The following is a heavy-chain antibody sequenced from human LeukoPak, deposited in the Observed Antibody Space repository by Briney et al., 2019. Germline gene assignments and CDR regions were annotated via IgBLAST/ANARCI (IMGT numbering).Heavy chain of an antibody. V-gene: IGHV3-33*01. J-gene: IGHJ4*02. CDR2: IWYDGSNK. D-gene: IGHD3-16*01. CDR3: ARDYADYFDS. Sequence: PGGSLRLSCAASGFTFSRNGMHWVRQAPAKGLEWVAVIWYDGSNKYYADSVKGRFTVSRDNSKNTLSLEMNSLRAEDTAVYYCARDYADYFDSWGQGTLVTVSS. CDR1: GFTFSRNG.